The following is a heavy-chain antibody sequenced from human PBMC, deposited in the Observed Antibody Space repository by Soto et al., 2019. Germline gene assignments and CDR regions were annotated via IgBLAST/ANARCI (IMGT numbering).Heavy chain of an antibody. J-gene: IGHJ6*02. Sequence: QVQLQESGPGLVKPSGTLSLTCAVSGVSISSSQWWSWVRQPPGKGPEWIGEIYHNERTNYNPSLKSRLTMSLDRSKNQVSLKLSSVTAADTATYYCGRTKDYFYGVDVWGQGTTVTVSS. CDR3: GRTKDYFYGVDV. CDR2: IYHNERT. CDR1: GVSISSSQW. V-gene: IGHV4-4*02.